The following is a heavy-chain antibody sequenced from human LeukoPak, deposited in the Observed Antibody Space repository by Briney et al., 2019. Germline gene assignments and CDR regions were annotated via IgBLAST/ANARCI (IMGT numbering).Heavy chain of an antibody. V-gene: IGHV3-23*01. CDR1: GFTFSSYW. J-gene: IGHJ4*02. CDR2: ISGSGDST. Sequence: GGSLRLSCAASGFTFSSYWMNWARQAPGKGLEWVSVISGSGDSTYYADSVKGRFTISRDNSKNTLYLQMNSLRAEDTAVYYCAKGGYGSGSYYPYYLDYWGQGTLVTVSS. D-gene: IGHD3-10*01. CDR3: AKGGYGSGSYYPYYLDY.